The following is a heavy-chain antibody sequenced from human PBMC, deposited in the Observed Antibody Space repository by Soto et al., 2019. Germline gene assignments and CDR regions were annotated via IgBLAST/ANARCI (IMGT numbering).Heavy chain of an antibody. CDR3: ARDNAWSSDY. CDR2: INQDESQK. D-gene: IGHD2-2*01. J-gene: IGHJ4*02. CDR1: GFTFNGHW. V-gene: IGHV3-7*01. Sequence: GGSLRLSCAASGFTFNGHWMTWVRQRPGKGLEWVAHINQDESQKHYVGAVRGRFTISRDNTRNSVFLEMNSLRAEDTAVYFCARDNAWSSDYWGQGTLVTVSS.